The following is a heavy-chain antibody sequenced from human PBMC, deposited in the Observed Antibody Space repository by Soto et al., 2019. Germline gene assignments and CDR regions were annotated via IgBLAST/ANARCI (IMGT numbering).Heavy chain of an antibody. Sequence: SETLSLTCTASGGSISSYYWRWIRQPPGKGLEWIGYIYYSGSTNYNPSLKSRVTISVDTSKNQFSLRLSSVTAADTAVYYCASSGYSIGWYVAGTFDIWGRGTMVTVSS. V-gene: IGHV4-59*01. CDR2: IYYSGST. CDR3: ASSGYSIGWYVAGTFDI. D-gene: IGHD6-19*01. CDR1: GGSISSYY. J-gene: IGHJ3*02.